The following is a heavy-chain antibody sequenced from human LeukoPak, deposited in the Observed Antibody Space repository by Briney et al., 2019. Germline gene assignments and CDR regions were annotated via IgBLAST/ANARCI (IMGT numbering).Heavy chain of an antibody. CDR2: IKSKTDGGTT. CDR3: ANDYYDSSNYFDY. J-gene: IGHJ4*02. CDR1: GFTFSNAW. Sequence: GGSLRLSCAASGFTFSNAWMSWVRQAPGKGLEWVGRIKSKTDGGTTDYAAPVKGRFTISRDNSKNTLYLQMHSLRAEDTAVYYCANDYYDSSNYFDYWGQGTLVTVSS. D-gene: IGHD3-22*01. V-gene: IGHV3-15*01.